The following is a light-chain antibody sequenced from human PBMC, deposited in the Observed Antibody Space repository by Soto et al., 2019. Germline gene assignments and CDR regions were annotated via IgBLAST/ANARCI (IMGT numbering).Light chain of an antibody. V-gene: IGKV3-20*01. CDR3: QQYGSSPGVT. CDR1: QSVSSSY. J-gene: IGKJ3*01. Sequence: EIVLTQSPGTLSLSPGERATLSCRASQSVSSSYLAWYQQKPGQAPRLLIYGASSRATGIPDRFSGSGSATDLTLTISRLEPEDFAVYYCQQYGSSPGVTFGPGTKVDIK. CDR2: GAS.